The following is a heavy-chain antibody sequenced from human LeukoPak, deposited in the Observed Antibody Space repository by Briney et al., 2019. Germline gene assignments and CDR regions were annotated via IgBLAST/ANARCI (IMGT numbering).Heavy chain of an antibody. D-gene: IGHD3-16*02. V-gene: IGHV4-31*03. CDR3: ARASRSGELSLGY. CDR1: GGSISSGDYY. J-gene: IGHJ4*02. Sequence: PSQTLSLTCTVSGGSISSGDYYWSWIRQHPGKGLEWIGYISNRGRTYYNPSLKSRLTISVDTSKNQFSLKLSSVTAADTAVYHCARASRSGELSLGYWGQGTLVTVAS. CDR2: ISNRGRT.